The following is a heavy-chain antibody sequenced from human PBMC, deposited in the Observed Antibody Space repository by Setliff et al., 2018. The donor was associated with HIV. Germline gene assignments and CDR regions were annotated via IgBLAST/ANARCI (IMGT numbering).Heavy chain of an antibody. D-gene: IGHD3-9*01. V-gene: IGHV4-59*01. CDR2: IYSSGST. CDR1: GGSISSYY. J-gene: IGHJ4*02. Sequence: SETLSLTCTVSGGSISSYYWSWIRQPPGKGLEWIGYIYSSGSTNYNPSLKSRVIISVDTSKNQFSLNLSSVTAADTAVYYCARSLGTIWGYDYWGQGTLVTVSS. CDR3: ARSLGTIWGYDY.